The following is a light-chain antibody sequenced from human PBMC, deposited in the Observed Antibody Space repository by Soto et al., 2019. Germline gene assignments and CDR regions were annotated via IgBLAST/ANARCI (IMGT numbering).Light chain of an antibody. Sequence: DIQVTQSPSSLSASVGDRITITCRASQDISNYLAWYQQTPGKVPKLLIYSASTLQSGVPSRFSGSGSGTDFTLTISSLQPEDVATYFCQKYNSALTFGQGTRLEIK. CDR3: QKYNSALT. V-gene: IGKV1-27*01. CDR2: SAS. J-gene: IGKJ5*01. CDR1: QDISNY.